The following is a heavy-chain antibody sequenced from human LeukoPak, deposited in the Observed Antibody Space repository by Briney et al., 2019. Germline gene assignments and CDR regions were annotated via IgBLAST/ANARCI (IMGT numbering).Heavy chain of an antibody. D-gene: IGHD2-2*01. J-gene: IGHJ6*03. CDR2: INPSGGST. V-gene: IGHV1-46*01. CDR3: ARGGCSSTSCYYYYYMDV. CDR1: GYTLTSYY. Sequence: ASVKVSCKASGYTLTSYYMHWVRQAPGQGLEWMGIINPSGGSTSYAQKFQGRVTMTRDMSTSTVYMELSSLRSEDTAVYYCARGGCSSTSCYYYYYMDVWGKGTTVTVS.